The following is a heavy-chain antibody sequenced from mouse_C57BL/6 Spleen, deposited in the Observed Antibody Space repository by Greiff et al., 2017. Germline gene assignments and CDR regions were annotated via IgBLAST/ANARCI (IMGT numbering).Heavy chain of an antibody. CDR2: QSYDGST. J-gene: IGHJ2*01. Sequence: EVQHLESGPGLVTPSPPLSLTCSVLGSSITSGYYWIWRWQFSGIKLEWSGYQSYDGSTNYTPSLKNRISITRDTSKNQVFLKLNSLTTEDTATYYCARDRDGNYGVWGPGTTLTVSS. V-gene: IGHV3-6*01. D-gene: IGHD2-1*01. CDR1: GSSITSGYY. CDR3: ARDRDGNYGV.